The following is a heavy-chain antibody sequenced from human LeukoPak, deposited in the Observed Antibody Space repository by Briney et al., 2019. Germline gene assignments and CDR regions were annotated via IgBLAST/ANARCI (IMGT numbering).Heavy chain of an antibody. Sequence: SETLSLTCAVSGGSISSNNWWGWVRQPPGKGLEWIGEIFHSGSSNYNPSLKSRVTISVDKSRNHFSLNLSSVTAADTAVYYCARVNINNWHSCDYWGQGTLVTVSS. CDR2: IFHSGSS. CDR3: ARVNINNWHSCDY. D-gene: IGHD1-1*01. V-gene: IGHV4-4*02. CDR1: GGSISSNNW. J-gene: IGHJ4*02.